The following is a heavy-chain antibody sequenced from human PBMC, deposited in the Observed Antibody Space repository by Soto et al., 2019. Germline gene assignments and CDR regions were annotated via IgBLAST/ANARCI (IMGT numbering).Heavy chain of an antibody. V-gene: IGHV3-7*01. Sequence: VQLVESGGGLVQPGGSLRLPCAASGFTFSTYWMTWVRQPPGKGLEWVASINQDGSERYYVDSVRGRFTISRDNAKNSLSLQMNSLRAEDTAVYYCVCGGNFFVYWGQGTLVTVSP. CDR3: VCGGNFFVY. CDR2: INQDGSER. CDR1: GFTFSTYW. J-gene: IGHJ4*02. D-gene: IGHD3-16*01.